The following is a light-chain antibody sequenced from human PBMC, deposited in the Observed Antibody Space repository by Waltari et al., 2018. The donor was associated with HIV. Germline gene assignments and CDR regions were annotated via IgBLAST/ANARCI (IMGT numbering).Light chain of an antibody. V-gene: IGKV1-33*01. CDR1: QDISNC. J-gene: IGKJ5*01. CDR3: QQYDNLPIT. CDR2: DAS. Sequence: DIQMTQSPSSLSASVGDRVTITCQASQDISNCLNCYQKKPGKAPNLLIYDASSLQTEVPSRFSGSGSGTDFTFTITSQQPEDIATYYCQQYDNLPITFGQGTRLEIK.